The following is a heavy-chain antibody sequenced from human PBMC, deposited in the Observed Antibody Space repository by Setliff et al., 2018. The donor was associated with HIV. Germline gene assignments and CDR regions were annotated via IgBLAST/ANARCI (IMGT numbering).Heavy chain of an antibody. CDR3: ARDGGDTAMVSYYYYYYIDV. Sequence: ASVKVSCKASGYTFTSYAMHWVRQAPGQRLEWMGWINAGNVNTKYSQKFQGRVTITRDTSESTAYMELSSLRSEDTAVYYCARDGGDTAMVSYYYYYYIDVWGKGTTVTVSS. J-gene: IGHJ6*03. CDR1: GYTFTSYA. D-gene: IGHD5-18*01. CDR2: INAGNVNT. V-gene: IGHV1-3*01.